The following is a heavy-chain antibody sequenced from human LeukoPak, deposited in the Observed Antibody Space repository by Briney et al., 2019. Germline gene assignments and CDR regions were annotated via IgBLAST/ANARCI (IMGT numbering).Heavy chain of an antibody. CDR3: ARVGGYCSSTSCPNNWFDP. Sequence: GGSLRLSXAVSGFTFRDYFMTWIRQSPGKGLEWVSYISGSGSNKYYADSVKGRFTISRDNAKNSLYLQMNSLRAEDTAVYYCARVGGYCSSTSCPNNWFDPWGQGTLVTVSS. CDR2: ISGSGSNK. CDR1: GFTFRDYF. V-gene: IGHV3-11*04. J-gene: IGHJ5*02. D-gene: IGHD2-2*01.